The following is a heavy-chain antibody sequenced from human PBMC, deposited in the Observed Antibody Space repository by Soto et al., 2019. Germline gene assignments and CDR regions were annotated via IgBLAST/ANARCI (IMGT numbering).Heavy chain of an antibody. D-gene: IGHD1-26*01. V-gene: IGHV3-30*03. J-gene: IGHJ2*01. CDR2: ISYDGINK. CDR3: ARSPQPTRGIHWYFDL. CDR1: GFTFNTYG. Sequence: QVQLVESGGGVVQPGRSLGLSCAASGFTFNTYGMHWVRQAPGKGLEWVAAISYDGINKYYVDSVKGRFTISRDNSKNLLDVQMNSLRAEDTALYYCARSPQPTRGIHWYFDLWGRGILVTVSS.